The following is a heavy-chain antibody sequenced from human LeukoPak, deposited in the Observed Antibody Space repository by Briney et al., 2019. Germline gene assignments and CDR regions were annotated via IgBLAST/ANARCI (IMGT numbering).Heavy chain of an antibody. Sequence: GRSLRLSCAASGFTFSSYGMHWVRQAPGKGLEWVAVISYDGSNKYYADSVKGRFTISRDNSKNTLYLQMNSLRAEDTAVYYCAKDGPSSSDYWGQGTLVTVSS. CDR3: AKDGPSSSDY. CDR1: GFTFSSYG. CDR2: ISYDGSNK. V-gene: IGHV3-30*18. D-gene: IGHD6-6*01. J-gene: IGHJ4*02.